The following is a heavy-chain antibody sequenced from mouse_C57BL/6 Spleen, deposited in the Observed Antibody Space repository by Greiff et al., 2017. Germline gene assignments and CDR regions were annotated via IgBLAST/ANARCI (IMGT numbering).Heavy chain of an antibody. CDR2: IRSKSNNYAT. V-gene: IGHV10-1*01. Sequence: EVQVVESGGGLVQPKGSLKLSCAASGFSFNTYAMNWVRQAPGKGLEWVARIRSKSNNYATYYADSVKDRFTISRDDSESMLYLQMNNLKTEDTAMYYCVRSTMVSYFDYWGQGTTLTVSS. CDR1: GFSFNTYA. J-gene: IGHJ2*01. CDR3: VRSTMVSYFDY. D-gene: IGHD2-1*01.